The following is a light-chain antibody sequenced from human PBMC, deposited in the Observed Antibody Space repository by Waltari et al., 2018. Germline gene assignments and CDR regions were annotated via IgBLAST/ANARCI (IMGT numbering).Light chain of an antibody. Sequence: EIVMTQSPATLSVSPGERATLSCRASQSVSSNLAWYQQKPGQAPRLLIYGASTRATGIPARCSGSGSGTEFTLTISSLQSEDFAVYYCQQYNNWPLFTFGPGTKVDIK. V-gene: IGKV3-15*01. CDR2: GAS. CDR3: QQYNNWPLFT. CDR1: QSVSSN. J-gene: IGKJ3*01.